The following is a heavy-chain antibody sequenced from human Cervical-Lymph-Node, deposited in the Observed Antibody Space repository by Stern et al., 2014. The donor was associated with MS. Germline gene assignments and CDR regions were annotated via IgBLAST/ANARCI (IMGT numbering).Heavy chain of an antibody. J-gene: IGHJ6*02. CDR2: ISPKNGYT. CDR1: GFTFSNYY. CDR3: AENMDV. V-gene: IGHV1-2*02. Sequence: VQLAVSGAEVQKPGASVQVPCKASGFTFSNYYIHWLRQAPGQRPEWMGKISPKNGYTNYSPQFQGRATLTREKSIDLHPLDATGLRFDDTAVYYCAENMDVWGQGTMVTVSS.